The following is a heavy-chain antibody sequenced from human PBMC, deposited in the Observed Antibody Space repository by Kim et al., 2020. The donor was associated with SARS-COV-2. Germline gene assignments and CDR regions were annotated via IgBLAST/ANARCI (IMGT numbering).Heavy chain of an antibody. J-gene: IGHJ6*02. V-gene: IGHV1-69*13. CDR3: ARDYSCGGDCYTRLAGMDV. CDR2: IIPIFGTA. CDR1: GGTFSSYA. Sequence: SVKVSCKASGGTFSSYAISWVRQAPGQGLEWMGGIIPIFGTANYAQKFQGRVTITADESTSTAYMELSSLRSEDTAVYYCARDYSCGGDCYTRLAGMDVWGQGTTVTVSS. D-gene: IGHD2-21*02.